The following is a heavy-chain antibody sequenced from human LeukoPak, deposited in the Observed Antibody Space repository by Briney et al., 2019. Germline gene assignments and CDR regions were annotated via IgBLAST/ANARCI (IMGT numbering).Heavy chain of an antibody. CDR3: ARLHYDVLTGPFDY. CDR2: IYSGGAT. D-gene: IGHD3-9*01. CDR1: GFTFSSYA. J-gene: IGHJ4*02. Sequence: PGGSLRLSCAASGFTFSSYAMSWVRQAPGKGLEWVSIIYSGGATFYADSVKGRFTISRENSKNTLWPQMNSLRAEDTAVYYCARLHYDVLTGPFDYWGQGTLVTVSS. V-gene: IGHV3-66*04.